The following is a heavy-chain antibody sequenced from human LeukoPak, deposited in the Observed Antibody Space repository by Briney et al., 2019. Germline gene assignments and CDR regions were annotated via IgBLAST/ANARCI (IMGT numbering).Heavy chain of an antibody. CDR1: GSTFSSYA. Sequence: SSVKVSCKDSGSTFSSYAISWVRQAPGQGLEWMGGIIPIFGTANYAQKFQGRVTITADKSTSTAYMELSSLRSEDTAVYYCARDFRLDVVVAAYGWFDPWGQGTLVTVSS. J-gene: IGHJ5*02. CDR2: IIPIFGTA. CDR3: ARDFRLDVVVAAYGWFDP. V-gene: IGHV1-69*06. D-gene: IGHD2-15*01.